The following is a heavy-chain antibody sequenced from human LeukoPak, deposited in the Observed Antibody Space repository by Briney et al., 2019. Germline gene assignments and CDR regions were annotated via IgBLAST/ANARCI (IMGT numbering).Heavy chain of an antibody. V-gene: IGHV3-21*01. CDR3: ARASAADCSSTSCYVGDFDY. Sequence: GGSLRLSCAASGFTFSSYSMNWVRQAPGKGLKWVSSISSSSSYIYYADSVKGRFTISRDNAKNSLYLQMNSLRAEDTAVYYCARASAADCSSTSCYVGDFDYWGQGTLVTVSS. D-gene: IGHD2-2*01. J-gene: IGHJ4*02. CDR1: GFTFSSYS. CDR2: ISSSSSYI.